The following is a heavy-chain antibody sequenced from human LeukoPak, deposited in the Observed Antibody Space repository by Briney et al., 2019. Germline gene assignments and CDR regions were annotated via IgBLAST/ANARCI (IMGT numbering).Heavy chain of an antibody. CDR1: GFTFSSYS. CDR3: ATNWHLDY. J-gene: IGHJ4*02. V-gene: IGHV3-21*01. Sequence: GGSLRLSCAASGFTFSSYSMNWVRQPPGKGLEWVSSISSSSSYIYYADSVRGRFTISRDNAKNSLYLQMNSLRAEDTAVYYCATNWHLDYWGQGTLVTVSS. D-gene: IGHD7-27*01. CDR2: ISSSSSYI.